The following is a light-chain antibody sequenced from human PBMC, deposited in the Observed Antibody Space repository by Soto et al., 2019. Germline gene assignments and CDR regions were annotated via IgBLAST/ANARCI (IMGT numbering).Light chain of an antibody. V-gene: IGKV2-28*01. CDR2: LGS. CDR1: QSLLYSNGYNY. Sequence: DIVMTQSPLSLPVTPGEPASISCRSSQSLLYSNGYNYFDWYLQKPGQSPQLLIYLGSNRASGVPDRFGGSGSGTDFTLKISRVEAEDVGVYYCMQALQTPYTFGQGTKLEIK. CDR3: MQALQTPYT. J-gene: IGKJ2*01.